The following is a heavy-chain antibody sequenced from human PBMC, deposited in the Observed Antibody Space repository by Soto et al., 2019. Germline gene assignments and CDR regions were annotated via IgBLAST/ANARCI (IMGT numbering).Heavy chain of an antibody. CDR2: ISYDGSNK. Sequence: QVQLVESGGGVVQPGRSLRLSCAASGFTFSTYGMHWVRQAPGKGLEWVAVISYDGSNKYYADSVKGRFTISRDNSKNTLYVQMNSLSSEDTAVYYCASRVPAGTYGAPYFQHWGQGTLVTVSS. J-gene: IGHJ1*01. V-gene: IGHV3-30*03. CDR3: ASRVPAGTYGAPYFQH. D-gene: IGHD6-13*01. CDR1: GFTFSTYG.